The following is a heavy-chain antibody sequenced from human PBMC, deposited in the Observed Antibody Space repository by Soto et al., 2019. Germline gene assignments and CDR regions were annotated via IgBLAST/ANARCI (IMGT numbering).Heavy chain of an antibody. V-gene: IGHV3-21*01. CDR2: ISSSSSYI. Sequence: PGGSLRLSCAASGFTFSSYSMNWVRQAPGKGLEWVSSISSSSSYIYYADSVKGRFTISRDNAKNSLYLQMNSLRAEDTAVYYCARYLDIAEPWDAFDIWGQGTMVTVSS. CDR1: GFTFSSYS. D-gene: IGHD2-2*03. CDR3: ARYLDIAEPWDAFDI. J-gene: IGHJ3*02.